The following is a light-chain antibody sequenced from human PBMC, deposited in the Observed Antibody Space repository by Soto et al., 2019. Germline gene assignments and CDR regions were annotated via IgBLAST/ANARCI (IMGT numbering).Light chain of an antibody. CDR1: QALVYTDGDTY. CDR2: NVS. J-gene: IGKJ4*01. CDR3: MQGTHWPST. V-gene: IGKV2-30*01. Sequence: DVDMTQSPLSLPVTLGQPASISCRSSQALVYTDGDTYLNWIHQSPGQAPRRLIYNVSNRHSGVPDRFRGGVSGTDFKLKIDRVEAEDVGVYYCMQGTHWPSTIGGGTTVEIK.